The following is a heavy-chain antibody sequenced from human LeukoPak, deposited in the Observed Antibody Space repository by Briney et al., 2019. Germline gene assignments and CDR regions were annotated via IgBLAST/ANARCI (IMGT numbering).Heavy chain of an antibody. CDR2: ISGSGGST. V-gene: IGHV3-23*01. CDR3: AKDGVAAAGTYLEYFQH. CDR1: GFTFSSYA. J-gene: IGHJ1*01. D-gene: IGHD6-13*01. Sequence: PGGSLRLSCAASGFTFSSYAMSWVRQAPGKGLEWVSAISGSGGSTYYADSVKGRFTISRDNCKNTLYLQMNSLRAEDTAVYYCAKDGVAAAGTYLEYFQHWGQGTLVTVSS.